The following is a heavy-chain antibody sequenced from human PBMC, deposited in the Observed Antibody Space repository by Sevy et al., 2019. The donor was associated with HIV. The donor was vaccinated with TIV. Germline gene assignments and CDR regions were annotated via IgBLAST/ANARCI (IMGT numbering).Heavy chain of an antibody. J-gene: IGHJ6*02. CDR3: ARHPRRYYYGSGSYYYGMDV. Sequence: GESLKISCKGSGYSFTSYWIGWVRQMPGKGLEWMGIIYPGDSDTRYSPSFQGQVTISADKSISTAYLQLSSLKASDTAMYYWARHPRRYYYGSGSYYYGMDVWGQGTTVTVSS. CDR1: GYSFTSYW. CDR2: IYPGDSDT. V-gene: IGHV5-51*01. D-gene: IGHD3-10*01.